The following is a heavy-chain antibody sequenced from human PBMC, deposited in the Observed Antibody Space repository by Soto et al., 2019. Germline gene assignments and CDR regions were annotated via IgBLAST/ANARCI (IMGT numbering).Heavy chain of an antibody. V-gene: IGHV4-31*03. Sequence: QVQLQESGPGLVKPSQTLSRTCTVSGGSISRGGYYWSWSRQHPGTCLEWIGNIDCSGSTYYNPSLKSRVTISVDTSKNQFSLKLSSVTAADTAVYYCARDYSGRFASYFDYWGQGTLVTVSS. CDR2: IDCSGST. CDR1: GGSISRGGYY. D-gene: IGHD3-10*01. CDR3: ARDYSGRFASYFDY. J-gene: IGHJ4*02.